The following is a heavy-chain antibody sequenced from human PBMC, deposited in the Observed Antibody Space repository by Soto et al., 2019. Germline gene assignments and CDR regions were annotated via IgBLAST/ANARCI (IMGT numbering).Heavy chain of an antibody. CDR3: ARMAAAVNSDAFDI. Sequence: ESGGGLVQPGGSLRLSCAASGFTVSSNYMSWVRQAPGKGLEWVSVIYSGGSTYYADSVKGRFTISRDNSKNTLYLQMNSLRAEDTAVYYCARMAAAVNSDAFDIWGQGTMVTVSS. CDR2: IYSGGST. CDR1: GFTVSSNY. V-gene: IGHV3-66*01. D-gene: IGHD6-13*01. J-gene: IGHJ3*02.